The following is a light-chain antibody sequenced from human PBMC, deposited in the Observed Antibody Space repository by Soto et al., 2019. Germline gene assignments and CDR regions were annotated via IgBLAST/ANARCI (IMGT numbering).Light chain of an antibody. V-gene: IGKV3-15*01. CDR2: GAS. Sequence: EIVMTQSPATLSVSPGERATLSCRASQSVSSNLAWYQQKPGQAPRLLIYGASTRATGIPARFSGTRAETEFKHTISSLQSEDFAVYFCQKYTYWGTMYTFCQGTQLEI. CDR3: QKYTYWGTMYT. J-gene: IGKJ2*01. CDR1: QSVSSN.